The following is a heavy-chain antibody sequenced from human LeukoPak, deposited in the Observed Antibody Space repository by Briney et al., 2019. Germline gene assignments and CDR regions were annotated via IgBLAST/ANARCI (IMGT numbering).Heavy chain of an antibody. CDR2: IIPILGIA. CDR1: GGTFSSYA. J-gene: IGHJ4*02. V-gene: IGHV1-69*04. CDR3: AREAIAAAVGDY. D-gene: IGHD6-13*01. Sequence: SVKVSCKASGGTFSSYAISWVRQAPGQGLEWMGRIIPILGIANYAQKFQGRVTITADKSTSTAYMELSSLRSEDTAVYYCAREAIAAAVGDYWGQGTLVTVSS.